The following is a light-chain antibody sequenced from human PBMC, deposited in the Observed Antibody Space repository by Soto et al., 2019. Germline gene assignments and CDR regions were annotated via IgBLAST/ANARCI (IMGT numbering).Light chain of an antibody. CDR1: RSVNSRY. J-gene: IGKJ2*01. CDR3: HQYCYSPNT. CDR2: GAS. Sequence: EIVLTQSPGTLSLSPGERATLSCRASRSVNSRYLAWYQQKPGQAPRLLIYGASSRATGIPDRFSGSGSGTDFTLTIRRLEPEDVAVYHCHQYCYSPNTFGQGTKLEIK. V-gene: IGKV3-20*01.